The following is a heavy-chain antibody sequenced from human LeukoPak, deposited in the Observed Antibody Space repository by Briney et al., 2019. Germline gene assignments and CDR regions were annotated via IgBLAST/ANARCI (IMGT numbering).Heavy chain of an antibody. D-gene: IGHD4-11*01. J-gene: IGHJ4*02. Sequence: SETLSLTCTVSGGSISSYYWSWIRQPPGKGLEWIGYIHYSGSTNYNPSLKSRVTISVDTSKNQFSLKLSSVTAADTAVYYCARDRHDYRFDYWGQGTLVTVSS. CDR3: ARDRHDYRFDY. CDR2: IHYSGST. CDR1: GGSISSYY. V-gene: IGHV4-59*01.